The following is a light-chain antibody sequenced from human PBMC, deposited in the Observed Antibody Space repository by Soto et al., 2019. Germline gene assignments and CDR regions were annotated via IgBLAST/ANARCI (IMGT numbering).Light chain of an antibody. J-gene: IGLJ2*01. CDR2: EVN. V-gene: IGLV2-8*01. Sequence: QSALTQPPSASGSPGQSVTISCTGTSSDIGGHNYVSWYQHHPGIAPKLMIYEVNKRPSGVPDRFSGSKSGNTASLTVSGLQTEDEADYYCSSYAGSNVVFGGGTKLTVL. CDR3: SSYAGSNVV. CDR1: SSDIGGHNY.